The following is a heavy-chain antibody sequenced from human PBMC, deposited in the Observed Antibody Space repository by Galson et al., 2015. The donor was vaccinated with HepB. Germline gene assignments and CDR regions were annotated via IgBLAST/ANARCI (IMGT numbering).Heavy chain of an antibody. CDR3: ARRSTSGGIYYYDYYYMDV. Sequence: SVKVSCKASGYTFTSYDINWVRQATGQGLEWMGWMNPNSGNTGYAQKFQGRVTMTRNTSISTAYMELSSLRSEDTAVYYCARRSTSGGIYYYDYYYMDVWGKGTTVTVSS. D-gene: IGHD2-2*01. CDR1: GYTFTSYD. J-gene: IGHJ6*03. CDR2: MNPNSGNT. V-gene: IGHV1-8*01.